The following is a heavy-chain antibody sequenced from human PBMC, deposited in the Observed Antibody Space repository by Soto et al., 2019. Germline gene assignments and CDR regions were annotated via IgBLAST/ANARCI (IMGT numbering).Heavy chain of an antibody. V-gene: IGHV3-7*01. Sequence: GGSLRLSCAASGFTFSSYAMTWVRQAPGKGLEWVANIKQDGSEKYYVDSMKGRFTISRDNAKNSLYLEMNSLRAEDTAVYYCARESEDLTSNFDYWGQGTLVTVSS. CDR1: GFTFSSYA. J-gene: IGHJ4*02. CDR3: ARESEDLTSNFDY. CDR2: IKQDGSEK.